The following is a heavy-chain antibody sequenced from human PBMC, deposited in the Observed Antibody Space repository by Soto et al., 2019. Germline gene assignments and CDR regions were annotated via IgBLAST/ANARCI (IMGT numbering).Heavy chain of an antibody. J-gene: IGHJ4*02. CDR2: IYYSGST. CDR1: GGSISSGGYY. D-gene: IGHD4-17*01. Sequence: SETLSLTCTVSGGSISSGGYYWSWIRQHPGKGLEWIGYIYYSGSTYYNPSLKSRVTISVDTSKNQFSLKLSSVTAADTAVYYCASTPVTAYGDYLYFDYWGQGTLVTVSS. V-gene: IGHV4-31*03. CDR3: ASTPVTAYGDYLYFDY.